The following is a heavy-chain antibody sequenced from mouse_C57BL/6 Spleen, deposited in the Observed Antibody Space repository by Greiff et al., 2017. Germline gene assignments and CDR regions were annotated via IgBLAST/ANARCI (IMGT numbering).Heavy chain of an antibody. CDR3: ARGGYGSSLFWFAY. CDR2: INPGSGGT. V-gene: IGHV1-54*01. J-gene: IGHJ3*01. Sequence: QVQLQQSGAELVRPGTSVKVSCKASGYAFTNYLIEWVKQRPGQGLEGIGVINPGSGGTNYNEKFKGKGTLTADKSSSTAYMQLSSLTSEDSAVYFCARGGYGSSLFWFAYWGQGTLVTVSA. D-gene: IGHD1-1*01. CDR1: GYAFTNYL.